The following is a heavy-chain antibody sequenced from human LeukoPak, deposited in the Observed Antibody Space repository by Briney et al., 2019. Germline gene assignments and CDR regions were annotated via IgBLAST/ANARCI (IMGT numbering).Heavy chain of an antibody. CDR1: GGSFSGYY. J-gene: IGHJ4*02. D-gene: IGHD3-22*01. Sequence: SETLSLTCAVYGGSFSGYYWSWIRQPPGKGLEWIGEINHSGSTNYNPSLKSRVTISVDTSKNQFSLKLSSVTAADTAVYYCARGGYYDSSGYYPYWGQGTLVTVSS. V-gene: IGHV4-34*01. CDR2: INHSGST. CDR3: ARGGYYDSSGYYPY.